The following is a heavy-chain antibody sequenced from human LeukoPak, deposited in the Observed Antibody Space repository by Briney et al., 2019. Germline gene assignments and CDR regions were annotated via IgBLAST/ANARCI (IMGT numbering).Heavy chain of an antibody. J-gene: IGHJ4*02. CDR2: ISYDGSNK. Sequence: GGSLRLSCAASGFTFSSYGMHWVRQAPGKGLEWVAVISYDGSNKYYADSVKGRFTISRDNSKNTLYLQMSSLRAEDTAVYYCVSGSGYSYFDYWGQGTLVTVSS. V-gene: IGHV3-30*03. CDR3: VSGSGYSYFDY. CDR1: GFTFSSYG. D-gene: IGHD3-22*01.